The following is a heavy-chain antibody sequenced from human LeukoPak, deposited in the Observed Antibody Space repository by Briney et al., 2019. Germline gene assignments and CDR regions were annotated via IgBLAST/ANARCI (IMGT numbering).Heavy chain of an antibody. V-gene: IGHV3-30*04. CDR1: GFTFSSYA. Sequence: GGSLRLSCAASGFTFSSYAMHWVRQAPGKGLEWVAVISYDGSNKYYADSVKGRFTISRDNSKNTLYLQMNSLRAEDTAVYYCARDGGWPYVDYYYGMDVWGQGTTVTVSS. J-gene: IGHJ6*02. CDR3: ARDGGWPYVDYYYGMDV. D-gene: IGHD3-16*01. CDR2: ISYDGSNK.